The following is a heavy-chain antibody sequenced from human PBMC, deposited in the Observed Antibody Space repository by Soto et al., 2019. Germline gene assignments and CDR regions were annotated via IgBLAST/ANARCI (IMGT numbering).Heavy chain of an antibody. Sequence: GGSLRLSCAASGFTFRSYSMNWVRQAPGKGLEWVSYISSSNRTINYADSVKGRFIISRDNAKNYLYLQMHSQRDEDKAVSSYAREGWPLLQSGMDVWGKGTTVTVSS. CDR2: ISSSNRTI. V-gene: IGHV3-48*02. D-gene: IGHD2-15*01. CDR1: GFTFRSYS. CDR3: AREGWPLLQSGMDV. J-gene: IGHJ6*04.